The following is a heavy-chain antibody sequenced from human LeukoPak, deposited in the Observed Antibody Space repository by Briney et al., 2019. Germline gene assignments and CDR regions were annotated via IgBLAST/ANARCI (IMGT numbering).Heavy chain of an antibody. CDR2: ISYDGSNK. CDR3: AKSGGPYYYDSSGYSPLDY. D-gene: IGHD3-22*01. J-gene: IGHJ4*02. CDR1: GFTFSSYG. V-gene: IGHV3-30*18. Sequence: PGGSLRLSCAASGFTFSSYGMHWVRQAPGKGLEWVAVISYDGSNKYYADSAKGRFTISRDNSKNTLYLQMNSLRAEDTAVYYCAKSGGPYYYDSSGYSPLDYWGQGTLVTVSS.